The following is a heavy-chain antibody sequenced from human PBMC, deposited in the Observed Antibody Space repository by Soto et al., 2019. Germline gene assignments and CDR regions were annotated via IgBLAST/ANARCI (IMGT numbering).Heavy chain of an antibody. Sequence: QVQLVQSGAEVKKPGASVKVSCMASGYTFTSYDINWVRQATGQGLEWMGWMNPNSGNTGYAQKFQGRVTMTSNTSISTAYMELSSLRSEDTAVYYCARPSITGTSHGSYGMDVWGQGTTVTVSS. D-gene: IGHD1-7*01. CDR2: MNPNSGNT. CDR3: ARPSITGTSHGSYGMDV. V-gene: IGHV1-8*01. CDR1: GYTFTSYD. J-gene: IGHJ6*02.